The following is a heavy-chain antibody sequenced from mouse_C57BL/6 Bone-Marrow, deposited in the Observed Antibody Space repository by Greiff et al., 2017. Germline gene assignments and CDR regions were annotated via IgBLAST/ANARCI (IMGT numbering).Heavy chain of an antibody. CDR3: ARSPPYCYGSRYGWYFDV. CDR1: GYTFTNYW. V-gene: IGHV1-63*01. CDR2: IYPGGGYT. J-gene: IGHJ1*03. Sequence: VQLQQSGAELVRPGTSVKMSCKASGYTFTNYWIGWAKQRPGHGLEWIGDIYPGGGYTNYNEKFKGKATLTADKSSSTAYMQFSSLTSEDSAIYYCARSPPYCYGSRYGWYFDVWGTGTTVTVSS. D-gene: IGHD1-1*01.